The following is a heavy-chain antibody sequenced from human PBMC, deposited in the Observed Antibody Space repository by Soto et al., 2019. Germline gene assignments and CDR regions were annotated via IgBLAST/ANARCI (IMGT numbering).Heavy chain of an antibody. J-gene: IGHJ6*02. D-gene: IGHD3-3*02. Sequence: ASVKVSCKASGYTFTSYGISWVRQAPGQGLEWMGWISAYNGNTNYAQKLQGRVTMTTDTSTSTAYMELRSLRSDDTAVYYCARDLSSRLDFLEWLSPPAVWGQGTTVTVSS. CDR2: ISAYNGNT. CDR3: ARDLSSRLDFLEWLSPPAV. CDR1: GYTFTSYG. V-gene: IGHV1-18*04.